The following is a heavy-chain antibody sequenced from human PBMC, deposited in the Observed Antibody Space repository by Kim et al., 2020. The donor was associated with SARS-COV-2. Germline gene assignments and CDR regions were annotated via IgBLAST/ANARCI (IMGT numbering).Heavy chain of an antibody. CDR3: ASLEDDYGGDTDY. V-gene: IGHV1-69*01. D-gene: IGHD4-17*01. Sequence: NDAQKFQGRVTIIADESTSTAYMELSRLRSEDTAVYYCASLEDDYGGDTDYWGQGTLVTVSS. J-gene: IGHJ4*02.